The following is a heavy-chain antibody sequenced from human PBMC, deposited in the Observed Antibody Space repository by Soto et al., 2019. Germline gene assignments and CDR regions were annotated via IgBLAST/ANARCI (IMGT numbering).Heavy chain of an antibody. J-gene: IGHJ6*02. CDR2: IYYSGST. CDR1: GGSISSSSYY. Sequence: PSETLSLTCTVSGGSISSSSYYWGWIRQPPGKELEWIGSIYYSGSTYYNPSLKSRVTISVDTSKNQFSLKLSSVTAADTAVYYCARVVGAYSDYYYYGMDVWGQGTTVTVSS. CDR3: ARVVGAYSDYYYYGMDV. D-gene: IGHD5-18*01. V-gene: IGHV4-39*01.